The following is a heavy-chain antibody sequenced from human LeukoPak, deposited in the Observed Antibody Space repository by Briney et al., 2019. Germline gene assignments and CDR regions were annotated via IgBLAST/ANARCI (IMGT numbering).Heavy chain of an antibody. V-gene: IGHV3-30*02. Sequence: GGSLRLSCAASGLTFSSYGMHWVRQAPGKGLEWVAFIRYDGSNKYYADSVKGRFTISRDNSKNTLYLQMNSLRAEDTAVYYCAVRYSGSWYLFDYWGQGTLVTVSS. CDR2: IRYDGSNK. CDR3: AVRYSGSWYLFDY. CDR1: GLTFSSYG. J-gene: IGHJ4*02. D-gene: IGHD6-13*01.